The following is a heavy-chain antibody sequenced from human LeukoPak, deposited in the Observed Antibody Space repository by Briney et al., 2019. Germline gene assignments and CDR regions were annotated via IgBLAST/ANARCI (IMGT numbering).Heavy chain of an antibody. V-gene: IGHV4-61*02. CDR2: IYTSGST. J-gene: IGHJ6*03. Sequence: PSQTLSLTCTVSGGSISSGSYYWSWIRQPAGKGLEWIGRIYTSGSTNNNPSLKSRVTISVDTSKNQFSLKLSSVTAADTAVYYCARGPGYCSSTSCSPAYYMDVWGKGTTVTVSS. D-gene: IGHD2-2*01. CDR1: GGSISSGSYY. CDR3: ARGPGYCSSTSCSPAYYMDV.